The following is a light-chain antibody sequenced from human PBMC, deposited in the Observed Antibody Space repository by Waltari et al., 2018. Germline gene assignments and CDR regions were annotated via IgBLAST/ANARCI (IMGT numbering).Light chain of an antibody. CDR2: EVT. J-gene: IGLJ2*01. CDR1: SSDVGSHND. Sequence: QSALTQPPSASGSRGQSVTIPCTGTSSDVGSHNDVSWYKQPPGKAPKLMIYEVTNRPSGVPDRFSGSKSGNTASLTVSGLQAEDEADYYCSSYAGSNNVIFGGGTRLTVL. CDR3: SSYAGSNNVI. V-gene: IGLV2-8*01.